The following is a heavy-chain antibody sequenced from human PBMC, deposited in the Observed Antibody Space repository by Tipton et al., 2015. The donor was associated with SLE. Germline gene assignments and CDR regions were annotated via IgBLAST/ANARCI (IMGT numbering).Heavy chain of an antibody. CDR2: IYRDGST. J-gene: IGHJ6*02. D-gene: IGHD3-16*02. Sequence: SLRLSCAASGFTVSSNYITWVRQAPGKGLDWVSVIYRDGSTYYADSVKGRFTISSDNSKNTLYLQMNSLRAEDTAVYYCARLLSNYYGMDVWGRGTTVTVSS. V-gene: IGHV3-66*04. CDR3: ARLLSNYYGMDV. CDR1: GFTVSSNY.